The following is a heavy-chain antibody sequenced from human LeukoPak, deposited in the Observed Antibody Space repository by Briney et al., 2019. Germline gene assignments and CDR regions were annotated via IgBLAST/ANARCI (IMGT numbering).Heavy chain of an antibody. CDR1: GYSFTSYW. D-gene: IGHD1-26*01. J-gene: IGHJ3*02. Sequence: HGESLKISCKGSGYSFTSYWIGWVRQMPGKGLEWMGIIYPGDSDTRYSPSFQGQVTISADKSICTAYLQWSSLKASDTAMYYCARVQGIVGATNAFDIWGQGTMVTVSS. CDR2: IYPGDSDT. CDR3: ARVQGIVGATNAFDI. V-gene: IGHV5-51*01.